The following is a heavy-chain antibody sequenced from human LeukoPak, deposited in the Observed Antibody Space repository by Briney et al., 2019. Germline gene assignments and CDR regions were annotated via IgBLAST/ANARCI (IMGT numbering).Heavy chain of an antibody. CDR1: GGTFSSYA. Sequence: SVKVSCKASGGTFSSYAISWVRQAPGQGLEWMGGIIPIFGTANYAQKFQGRVTITTDESTSTAYMELSGLRSEDTAVYYCARSSRCGGDCYFDYWGQGTLVTVSS. CDR3: ARSSRCGGDCYFDY. D-gene: IGHD2-21*02. V-gene: IGHV1-69*05. CDR2: IIPIFGTA. J-gene: IGHJ4*02.